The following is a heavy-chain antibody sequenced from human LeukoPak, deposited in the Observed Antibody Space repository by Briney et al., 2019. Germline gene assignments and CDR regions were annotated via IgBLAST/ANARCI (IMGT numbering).Heavy chain of an antibody. CDR2: INTNGDHT. CDR1: GFTFSSYP. Sequence: PGGSLRLSCAASGFTFSSYPMHWVRQAPGKGLECVSAINTNGDHTYYADSVKGRFTISRDNSKNTLYLQMGSLRVEDMAVYYCARGSGRYHDYWGQGSLVTVSS. J-gene: IGHJ4*02. CDR3: ARGSGRYHDY. V-gene: IGHV3-64*02. D-gene: IGHD1-26*01.